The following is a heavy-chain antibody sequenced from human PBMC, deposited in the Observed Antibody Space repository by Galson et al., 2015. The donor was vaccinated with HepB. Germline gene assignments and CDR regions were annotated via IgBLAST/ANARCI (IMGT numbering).Heavy chain of an antibody. CDR2: ISYDGSNK. Sequence: SLRLSCAASGFTFSSYGMHWVRQAPGKGLEWVAVISYDGSNKYYADSVKGRFTISRDNSKSTLYLQMNSLRAEDTAVYYCAKGAGSSGWFFDYWGQGTLVTVSS. CDR1: GFTFSSYG. J-gene: IGHJ4*02. D-gene: IGHD6-19*01. V-gene: IGHV3-30*18. CDR3: AKGAGSSGWFFDY.